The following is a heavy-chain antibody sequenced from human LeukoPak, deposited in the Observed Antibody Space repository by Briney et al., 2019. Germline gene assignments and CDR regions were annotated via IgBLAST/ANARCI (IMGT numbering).Heavy chain of an antibody. V-gene: IGHV3-23*01. CDR1: GFTFSSYA. CDR3: AREDATMVLSLDY. Sequence: LSGGSLRLSCAASGFTFSSYAISWVRQAPGKGLEWVSAISSGGDNTYYADSVKGRLTISRDNSKNTLYVQMTSLRAEDTAVYYCAREDATMVLSLDYWGQGALVTVSS. D-gene: IGHD5-18*01. CDR2: ISSGGDNT. J-gene: IGHJ4*02.